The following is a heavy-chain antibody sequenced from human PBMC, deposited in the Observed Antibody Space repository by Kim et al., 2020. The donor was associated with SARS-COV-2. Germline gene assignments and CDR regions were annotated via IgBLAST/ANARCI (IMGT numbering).Heavy chain of an antibody. CDR3: AIVRGRNSSGWYDPGFDY. J-gene: IGHJ4*02. V-gene: IGHV3-33*01. D-gene: IGHD6-19*01. Sequence: GGSLRLSCAASGFTFSSYGMHWVRQAPGKGLEWVAGIWYDGSNKYYADSVKGRFTISIDNSKNTLYLQMHSLRTEDTAVYYCAIVRGRNSSGWYDPGFDYWGQGTLVTVSS. CDR2: IWYDGSNK. CDR1: GFTFSSYG.